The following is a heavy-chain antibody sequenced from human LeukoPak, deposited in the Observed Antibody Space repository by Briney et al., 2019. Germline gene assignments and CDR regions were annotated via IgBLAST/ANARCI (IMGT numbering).Heavy chain of an antibody. Sequence: PGGSLRLSCAASGFTFSSYWMSWVRQAPGKGLEWVANIKQDGSEKYYVDSVKGRFTISRDNARNSVYLQMNSLRAEDTAVYYCARGGTRGYSPSDYWGQGTLVTVSS. CDR3: ARGGTRGYSPSDY. CDR1: GFTFSSYW. D-gene: IGHD5-18*01. CDR2: IKQDGSEK. V-gene: IGHV3-7*01. J-gene: IGHJ4*02.